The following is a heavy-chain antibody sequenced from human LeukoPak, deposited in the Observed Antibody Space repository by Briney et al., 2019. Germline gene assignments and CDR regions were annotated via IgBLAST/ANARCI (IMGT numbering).Heavy chain of an antibody. Sequence: GSSVKVSCKASGGTFSSYAISWVRQAPGQGLEWMGGIIPIFGTANYAQKFQGRVAITADKSTSTAYMELSSLRSEDTAVYYCVREVEMATIGYYFDYWGQGTLVTVSS. CDR3: VREVEMATIGYYFDY. V-gene: IGHV1-69*06. CDR1: GGTFSSYA. CDR2: IIPIFGTA. J-gene: IGHJ4*02. D-gene: IGHD5-24*01.